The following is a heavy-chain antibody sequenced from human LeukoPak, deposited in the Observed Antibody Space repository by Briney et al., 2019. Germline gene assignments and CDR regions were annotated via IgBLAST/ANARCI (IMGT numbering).Heavy chain of an antibody. V-gene: IGHV4-31*03. J-gene: IGHJ4*02. CDR3: ARWRFEYFDY. Sequence: PSETLSLTCTVSGGSISSGGYYWSWIRQHPGKGLEWIGYIYYSGSTYYNPSLKSRVTISVGTSKNQFSLKLSSVTAADTAVYYCARWRFEYFDYWGQGTLVTVSS. D-gene: IGHD3-3*01. CDR1: GGSISSGGYY. CDR2: IYYSGST.